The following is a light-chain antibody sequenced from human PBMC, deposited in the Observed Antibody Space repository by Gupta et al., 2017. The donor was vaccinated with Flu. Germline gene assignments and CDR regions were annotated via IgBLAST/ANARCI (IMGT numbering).Light chain of an antibody. J-gene: IGKJ2*01. CDR3: KQRSDLPMYT. CDR2: DAS. Sequence: EVVLTQSPATLSLSPGERAVLSCRVSQSVSPSFAWYQQKPGQAPRLLMYDASRRAAGIPARFSGSGSGTDFTLTISTLEPEDFAVDYCKQRSDLPMYTFGQGTKLEI. V-gene: IGKV3-11*01. CDR1: QSVSPS.